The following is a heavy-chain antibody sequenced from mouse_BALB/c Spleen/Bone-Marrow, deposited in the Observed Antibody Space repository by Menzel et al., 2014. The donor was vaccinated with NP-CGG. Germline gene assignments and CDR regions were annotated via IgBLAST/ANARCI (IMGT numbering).Heavy chain of an antibody. D-gene: IGHD1-1*01. J-gene: IGHJ3*01. Sequence: QVQLQQSGAELAKPGASLKMSCKASGYTFTSYWMHWVKQRPGQGLEWIGYINPSTDYTEYNQKFKDKATLTADKSSGTAFMQLSSLTSEDSAVYCCARRAYGGSYGFAYWGQGTLVTVSA. CDR2: INPSTDYT. CDR3: ARRAYGGSYGFAY. CDR1: GYTFTSYW. V-gene: IGHV1-7*01.